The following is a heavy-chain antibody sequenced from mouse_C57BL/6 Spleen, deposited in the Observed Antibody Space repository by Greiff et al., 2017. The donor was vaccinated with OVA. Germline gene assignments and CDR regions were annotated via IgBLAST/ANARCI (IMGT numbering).Heavy chain of an antibody. D-gene: IGHD1-1*01. CDR3: ARHYYGSSPYYFDY. V-gene: IGHV1-61*01. Sequence: QVQLQQPGAELVRPGSSVKLSCKASGYTFTSYWMDWVKQRPGQGLEWIGNIYPSDSETHYNQKFKDKATLTVDKSSSTAYMQLSSLTSEDSAVYYCARHYYGSSPYYFDYWGQGTTLTVSS. CDR1: GYTFTSYW. J-gene: IGHJ2*01. CDR2: IYPSDSET.